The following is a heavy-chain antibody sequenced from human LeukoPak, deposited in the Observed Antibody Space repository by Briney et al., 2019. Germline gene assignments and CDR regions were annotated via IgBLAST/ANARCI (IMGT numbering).Heavy chain of an antibody. CDR2: IRSSSSII. CDR1: GFTFSSYS. Sequence: GGSLRLSCAASGFTFSSYSMNWVRQAPGKGLEWVSYIRSSSSIIYYADSVKGRFTISRDNAKNSLYLQMNSLRAEDTAVYYCARDSYGSGSYGFDYWGQGTLVTVSS. J-gene: IGHJ4*02. D-gene: IGHD3-10*01. V-gene: IGHV3-48*01. CDR3: ARDSYGSGSYGFDY.